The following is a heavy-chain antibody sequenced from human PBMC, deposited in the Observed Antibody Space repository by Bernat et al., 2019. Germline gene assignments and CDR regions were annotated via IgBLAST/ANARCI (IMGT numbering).Heavy chain of an antibody. CDR3: ARDPGYCSGGNCKGF. V-gene: IGHV3-74*01. CDR1: GFTFSSYW. D-gene: IGHD2-15*01. J-gene: IGHJ3*01. Sequence: EVQLVESGGGLVQPGGSLRLSCAASGFTFSSYWMYWVRQAPGKGLVWVSRINSDGSSTNYADSLKGRFTISRDNAKSTLYLQMNSLRAEDTAVYYCARDPGYCSGGNCKGFWGQGTMVTVSS. CDR2: INSDGSST.